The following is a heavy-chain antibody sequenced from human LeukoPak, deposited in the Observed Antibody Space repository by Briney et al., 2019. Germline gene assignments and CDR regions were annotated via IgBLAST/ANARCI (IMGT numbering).Heavy chain of an antibody. J-gene: IGHJ4*02. Sequence: SETLSLTCTVSGGSISSSSYYWGWIRQPPGKGLEWIGSIYYSGSTYYNPSLKSRVTISVDTSKNQFSLKLSSVTAADTAVCYCAREGYSGYDSEDYWGQGTLVTVSS. D-gene: IGHD5-12*01. V-gene: IGHV4-39*07. CDR3: AREGYSGYDSEDY. CDR2: IYYSGST. CDR1: GGSISSSSYY.